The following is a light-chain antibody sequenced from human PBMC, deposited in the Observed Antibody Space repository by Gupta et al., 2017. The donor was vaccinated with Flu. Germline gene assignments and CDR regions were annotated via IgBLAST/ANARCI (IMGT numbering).Light chain of an antibody. Sequence: EVVLTQSPLSLPVTLGQPASISCNSSQGRLYGDGNTYLNWFHQRPGQSPRRLIYKVSKRDYGVPGRFSGSGSGTEFTLDISRGEAEDIGICYCRHGEHCPSIFGQGTILDIK. CDR1: QGRLYGDGNTY. J-gene: IGKJ2*02. CDR2: KVS. CDR3: RHGEHCPSI. V-gene: IGKV2-30*01.